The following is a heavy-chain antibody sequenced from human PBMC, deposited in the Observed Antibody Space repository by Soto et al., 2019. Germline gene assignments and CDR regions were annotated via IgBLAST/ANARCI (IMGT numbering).Heavy chain of an antibody. Sequence: SVKVSCKASGGTFSSYAISWVRQAPGQGLEWMGGIIPIFGTANYAQKFQGRVTITADESTSTAYMELSSLRSEDTAVYYCARTPFSITMIVVVIPWFDPWGQGTLVTVSS. CDR1: GGTFSSYA. CDR3: ARTPFSITMIVVVIPWFDP. CDR2: IIPIFGTA. V-gene: IGHV1-69*13. D-gene: IGHD3-22*01. J-gene: IGHJ5*02.